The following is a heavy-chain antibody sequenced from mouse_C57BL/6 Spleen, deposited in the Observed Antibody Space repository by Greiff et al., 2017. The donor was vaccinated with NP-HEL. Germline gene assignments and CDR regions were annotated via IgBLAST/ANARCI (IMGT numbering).Heavy chain of an antibody. CDR1: GYTFTSYG. Sequence: VQLQQSGAELARPGASVKLSCKASGYTFTSYGISWVKQRTGQGLEWIGEIYPRSGNTYYNEKFKGKATLTADKSSSTAYMELRSLTSEDSAVYFCARHGSSYGWYFDVWGTGTTVTVSS. CDR3: ARHGSSYGWYFDV. D-gene: IGHD1-1*01. J-gene: IGHJ1*03. CDR2: IYPRSGNT. V-gene: IGHV1-81*01.